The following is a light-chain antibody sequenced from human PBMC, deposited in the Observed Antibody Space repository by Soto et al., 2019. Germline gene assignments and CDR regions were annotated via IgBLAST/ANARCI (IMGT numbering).Light chain of an antibody. CDR3: QQSYSTPPDT. V-gene: IGKV1-39*01. CDR1: QSLSKY. CDR2: AAF. Sequence: DIQMTQSPSSLSASVGDRVTITCRAGQSLSKYLNWYQQKPGQAPNLLIYAAFTLQSRVPSRFSGSGSGTDFTLTISSLQPEEFATYYGQQSYSTPPDTVGQGTKLEIK. J-gene: IGKJ2*01.